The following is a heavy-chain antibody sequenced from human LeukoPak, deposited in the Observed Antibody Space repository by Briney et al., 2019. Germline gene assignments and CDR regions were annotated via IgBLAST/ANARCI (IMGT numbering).Heavy chain of an antibody. J-gene: IGHJ4*02. CDR2: ISWNSGSI. V-gene: IGHV3-9*03. D-gene: IGHD5-24*01. CDR3: AKDMGDGYNQRGFDY. Sequence: GRSLRLSXAASGFTFDDYAMHWVRQAPGKGLEWVSGISWNSGSIGYADSVKGRFTISRDNAKNSLYLQMNSLRAEDMALYYCAKDMGDGYNQRGFDYWGQGTLVTVSS. CDR1: GFTFDDYA.